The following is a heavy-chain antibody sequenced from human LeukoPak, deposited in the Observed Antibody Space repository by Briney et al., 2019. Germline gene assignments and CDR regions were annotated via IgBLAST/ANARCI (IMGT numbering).Heavy chain of an antibody. CDR3: ARCRGYGGNYLRAFDI. V-gene: IGHV4-59*08. CDR1: GRSFSGYY. J-gene: IGHJ3*02. CDR2: NSGST. D-gene: IGHD1-26*01. Sequence: PSETLSLTCAVYGRSFSGYYWSCIRQPPGKGLEWIGYNSGSTKYNPSLKSRVTISVDTSKNQFSLKLSSVTAADTAVYYCARCRGYGGNYLRAFDIWGQGRMVSVSS.